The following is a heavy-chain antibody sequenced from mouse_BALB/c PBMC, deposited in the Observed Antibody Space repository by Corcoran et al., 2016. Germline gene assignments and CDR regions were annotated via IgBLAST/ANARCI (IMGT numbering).Heavy chain of an antibody. CDR3: ARGTSLLRDAMDY. Sequence: EVQLQQSGPELVKPGASVKISCKASGYSFTGYYMHWVKQSHVKSLEWIGRINPYNGATSYNQNFKDKASLTVDKSSSTAYMELHSLTSEDSAVYYCARGTSLLRDAMDYWGQGTSVTVSS. V-gene: IGHV1-26*01. CDR2: INPYNGAT. J-gene: IGHJ4*01. D-gene: IGHD1-2*01. CDR1: GYSFTGYY.